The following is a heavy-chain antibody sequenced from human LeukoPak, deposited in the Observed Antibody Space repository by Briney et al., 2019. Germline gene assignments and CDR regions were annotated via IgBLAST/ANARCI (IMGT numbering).Heavy chain of an antibody. CDR1: GYTLTELS. Sequence: ASVKVSCKVSGYTLTELSMHWVRQGPGKGLEWMGGFDPEDGETIYAQKFQGRVTMTEDTSTDTAYMELSSLRSEDTAVYYCATSCSGGSCYSRHFDYWGQGTLVTVSS. D-gene: IGHD2-15*01. V-gene: IGHV1-24*01. J-gene: IGHJ4*02. CDR2: FDPEDGET. CDR3: ATSCSGGSCYSRHFDY.